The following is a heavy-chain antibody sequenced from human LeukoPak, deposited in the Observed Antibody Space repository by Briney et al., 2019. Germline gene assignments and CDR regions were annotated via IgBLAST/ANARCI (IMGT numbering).Heavy chain of an antibody. CDR2: ISGAGGTT. CDR1: GFTFSNYA. V-gene: IGHV3-23*01. CDR3: AKRLVSSSSWYYFDY. D-gene: IGHD6-13*01. J-gene: IGHJ4*02. Sequence: PRGSLRLSCADSGFTFSNYAMSWGRQAPRKGLEWVSVISGAGGTTYYAASVKGRFTISRDNSKNTLYLQMNSLRAEDTAVYYCAKRLVSSSSWYYFDYWGQGTLVTVSS.